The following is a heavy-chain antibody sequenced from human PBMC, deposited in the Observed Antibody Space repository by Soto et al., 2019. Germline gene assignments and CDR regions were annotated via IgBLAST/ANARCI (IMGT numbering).Heavy chain of an antibody. CDR1: GYTFTIYG. CDR2: ISPDNGNT. CDR3: AIALGYSGYAGMDV. D-gene: IGHD5-12*01. J-gene: IGHJ6*02. Sequence: QVQLVQSGGEVKKPGASVKVSCKASGYTFTIYGINWVRQAPGQGLEWMGWISPDNGNTNYAQKLQGRVTMTTDTSTSTAYTELRSLRSDDSAVYYCAIALGYSGYAGMDVWGQGTTVTVSS. V-gene: IGHV1-18*01.